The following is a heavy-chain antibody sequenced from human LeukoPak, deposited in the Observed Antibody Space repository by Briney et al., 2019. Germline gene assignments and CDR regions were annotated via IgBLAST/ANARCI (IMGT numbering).Heavy chain of an antibody. CDR1: GFSFSSYG. J-gene: IGHJ3*02. D-gene: IGHD5-18*01. V-gene: IGHV3-30*03. CDR2: ISYDGSNK. CDR3: ASKTRGYSYGPQDAFDI. Sequence: HPGGSLRLSCTASGFSFSSYGMHWVRQAPGKGLEWVAVISYDGSNKYYTDSVKGRFTISRDNSKNTLYLQMHSLRPDDTAVYYCASKTRGYSYGPQDAFDIWGQGTMVTVSS.